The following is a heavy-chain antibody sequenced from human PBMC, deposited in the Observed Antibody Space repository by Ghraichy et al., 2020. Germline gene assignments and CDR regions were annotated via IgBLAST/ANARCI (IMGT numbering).Heavy chain of an antibody. CDR2: IFYSGPT. CDR3: ARLSPERRLWDY. V-gene: IGHV4-59*01. D-gene: IGHD1-1*01. J-gene: IGHJ4*02. CDR1: GGSMSSYY. Sequence: SETLSLTCTVSGGSMSSYYWSWIRQPPGKGLEWIAYIFYSGPTDYNPSLKSRVTISVDTSKSQFSLRLSSVTAADTAVYYCARLSPERRLWDYWGRGTLVTVSS.